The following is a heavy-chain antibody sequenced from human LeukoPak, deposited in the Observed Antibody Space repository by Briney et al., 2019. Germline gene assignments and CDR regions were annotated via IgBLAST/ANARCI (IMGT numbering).Heavy chain of an antibody. CDR2: IYTSGST. D-gene: IGHD2/OR15-2a*01. J-gene: IGHJ5*02. CDR1: GGSISGYF. Sequence: SETLSLTCTVSGGSISGYFWNWIRQPAGKGLEWIGRIYTSGSTNYNPSLKSRVTMSVDTAKNQLSLKLSSVTAADTALYYCARVMVVTTTLAWLDPWGQGTLVTVSS. V-gene: IGHV4-4*07. CDR3: ARVMVVTTTLAWLDP.